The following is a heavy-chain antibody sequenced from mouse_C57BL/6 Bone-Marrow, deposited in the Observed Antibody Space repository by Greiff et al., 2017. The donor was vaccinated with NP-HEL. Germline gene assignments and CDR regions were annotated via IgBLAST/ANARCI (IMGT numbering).Heavy chain of an antibody. Sequence: EVKLMESGGGLVKPGGSLKLSCAASGFTFSSYTMSWVRQTPEKRLEWVATISGGGGNTYYPDSVKGRFTISRDNAKNTLYLQISSLKSEDTALYYCAPITTVVATDYYAMDYWGQGTSVTVSS. CDR2: ISGGGGNT. D-gene: IGHD1-1*01. J-gene: IGHJ4*01. CDR3: APITTVVATDYYAMDY. CDR1: GFTFSSYT. V-gene: IGHV5-9*01.